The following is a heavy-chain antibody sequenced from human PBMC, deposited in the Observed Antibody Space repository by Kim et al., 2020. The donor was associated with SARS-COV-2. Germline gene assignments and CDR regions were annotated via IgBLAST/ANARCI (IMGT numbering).Heavy chain of an antibody. D-gene: IGHD3-22*01. CDR2: INHSGST. CDR1: GGSFSGYY. Sequence: SETLSLTCAVYGGSFSGYYWSWIRQPPGKGLEWIGEINHSGSTNYNPSLKSRVTISVDTSKNQFSLKLSSVTAADTAVYYCARGGYYDSSGYWYYYGMDVWGQGTTVTVSS. CDR3: ARGGYYDSSGYWYYYGMDV. V-gene: IGHV4-34*01. J-gene: IGHJ6*02.